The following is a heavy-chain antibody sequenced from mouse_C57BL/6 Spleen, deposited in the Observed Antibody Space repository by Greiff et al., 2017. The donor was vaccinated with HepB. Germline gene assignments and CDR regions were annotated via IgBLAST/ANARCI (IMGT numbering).Heavy chain of an antibody. CDR1: GYTFTDYY. Sequence: EVQLQQSGPELVKPGASVKISCKASGYTFTDYYMNWVKQSHGKSLEWIGDINPNNGGTSYNQKFKGKATLTVDKSSSTAYMELRSLTSEDSAVYYCARWRAYFDVWGTGTTVTVSS. CDR3: ARWRAYFDV. V-gene: IGHV1-26*01. D-gene: IGHD3-3*01. CDR2: INPNNGGT. J-gene: IGHJ1*03.